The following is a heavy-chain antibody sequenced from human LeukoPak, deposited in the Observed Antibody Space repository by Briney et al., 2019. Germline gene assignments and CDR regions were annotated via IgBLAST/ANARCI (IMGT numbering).Heavy chain of an antibody. Sequence: GASVTVSCKASGNTITAYYMHWVRQAPGQGLEWMGWINPNSGGTKYAQKFQGRVTMTRDTSITTAYMELSRLRSDDTAVYYCARGPGIAVADFYFDYWGQGTLVTVSS. J-gene: IGHJ4*02. CDR3: ARGPGIAVADFYFDY. V-gene: IGHV1-2*02. CDR1: GNTITAYY. CDR2: INPNSGGT. D-gene: IGHD6-19*01.